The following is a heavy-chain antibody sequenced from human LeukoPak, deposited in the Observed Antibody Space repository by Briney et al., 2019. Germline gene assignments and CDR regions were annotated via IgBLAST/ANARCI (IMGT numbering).Heavy chain of an antibody. V-gene: IGHV4-59*01. J-gene: IGHJ4*02. Sequence: SETLSLTCTVSGGSLSSYYWSWLRQPPGKGLEWIGYIYYSGSTNYNPSLKSRVTISVDTSKNQFSLKLSSVTAADTAVYYCARVGGGGYSYGYWGVFDYWGQGTLVTVSS. CDR2: IYYSGST. CDR1: GGSLSSYY. D-gene: IGHD5-18*01. CDR3: ARVGGGGYSYGYWGVFDY.